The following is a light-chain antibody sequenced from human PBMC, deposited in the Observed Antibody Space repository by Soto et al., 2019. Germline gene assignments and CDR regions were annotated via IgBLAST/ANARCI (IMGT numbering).Light chain of an antibody. CDR3: QQYYSTLPIT. V-gene: IGKV4-1*01. CDR1: ESVYHSSNNKNY. Sequence: DIVMTQSPSSLAVSLGERATIHCKFSESVYHSSNNKNYLAWYQQKPGQPPKLXXXWSSTRESGVPDRFSGSGSGTDFTLTINNLQADDVAIYYCQQYYSTLPITFCQGKRLEIK. CDR2: WSS. J-gene: IGKJ5*01.